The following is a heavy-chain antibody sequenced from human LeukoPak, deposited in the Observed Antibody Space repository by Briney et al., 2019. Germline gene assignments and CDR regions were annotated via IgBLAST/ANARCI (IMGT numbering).Heavy chain of an antibody. CDR3: ARGGGLDV. J-gene: IGHJ6*02. V-gene: IGHV3-7*03. CDR2: INHNGNGN. Sequence: GGSLRLSCAASGGTFSSYWMNWARQAPGKGLEWVARINHNGNGNYYVDSVKGRFTISRDNAKNSLYLQMSNLRAEDTAVYFCARGGGLDVWGQGATVTVSS. D-gene: IGHD3-16*01. CDR1: GGTFSSYW.